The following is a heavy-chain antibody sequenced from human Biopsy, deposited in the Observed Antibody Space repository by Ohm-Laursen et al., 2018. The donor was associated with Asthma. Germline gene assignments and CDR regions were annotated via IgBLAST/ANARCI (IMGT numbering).Heavy chain of an antibody. J-gene: IGHJ3*02. D-gene: IGHD1-1*01. CDR2: ISKDASTQ. CDR1: GFSFSNFA. V-gene: IGHV3-30*01. CDR3: VRDGTDDAFDI. Sequence: RSLRLSCAASGFSFSNFAIHWVRQAPGKGLEWVGVISKDASTQDYADSVKGRFTTARDNSKNTLDLQMNSLREEDTAVYYCVRDGTDDAFDIWGQGTVVSVSS.